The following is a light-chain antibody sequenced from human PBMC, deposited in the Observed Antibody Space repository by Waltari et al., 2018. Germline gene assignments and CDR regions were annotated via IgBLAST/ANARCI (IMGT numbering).Light chain of an antibody. CDR1: QSVLSSTNSNNY. CDR3: QQYYTTPCT. Sequence: DIVLTQSPDSLALSLGERATIRCRSSQSVLSSTNSNNYLACYQPRPGQPPKLLFYWASTRGSGGPDRFDGSGSGTDFTLTISSLQAEDLAVYYCQQYYTTPCTFGQGTRLEIK. CDR2: WAS. J-gene: IGKJ2*02. V-gene: IGKV4-1*01.